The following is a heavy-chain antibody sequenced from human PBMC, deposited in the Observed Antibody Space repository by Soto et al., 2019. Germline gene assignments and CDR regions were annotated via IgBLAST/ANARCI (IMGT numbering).Heavy chain of an antibody. V-gene: IGHV1-46*01. D-gene: IGHD3-3*01. CDR3: ARDPSYDFWSGYSSHYGMDV. J-gene: IGHJ6*02. CDR2: INPSGGST. Sequence: SVKVSRKGSGYTFTSYHMHWVRQAPGQGLEWMGIINPSGGSTSYAQKFQGRVTMTRDTSTSTVYMELSSLRSEDTAVYYCARDPSYDFWSGYSSHYGMDVWGQGTTVTVS. CDR1: GYTFTSYH.